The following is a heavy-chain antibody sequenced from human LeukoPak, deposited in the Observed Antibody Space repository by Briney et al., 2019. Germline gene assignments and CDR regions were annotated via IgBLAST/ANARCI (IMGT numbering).Heavy chain of an antibody. CDR1: GFTFSSYG. D-gene: IGHD6-19*01. V-gene: IGHV3-33*01. Sequence: PGGSLRLSCAASGFTFSSYGMHWVRQASGKGLEWVAVIWYDGSNKYYADSVKGRFTISRDNSKNTLYLQMNSLRAEDTAVYYCARDFTMAGNAFDIWGQGTMVTVSS. CDR3: ARDFTMAGNAFDI. J-gene: IGHJ3*02. CDR2: IWYDGSNK.